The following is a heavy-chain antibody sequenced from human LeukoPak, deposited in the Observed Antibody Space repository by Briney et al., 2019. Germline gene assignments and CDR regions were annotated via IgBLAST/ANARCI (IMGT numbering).Heavy chain of an antibody. J-gene: IGHJ3*02. D-gene: IGHD6-13*01. CDR1: GGSISSSSYY. CDR3: ARRRTRIAAPEDI. CDR2: IYYSGST. V-gene: IGHV4-39*01. Sequence: SETLSLTCTVSGGSISSSSYYWGWIRQPPGKGLEWIGSIYYSGSTYYNPSLKSRVTISVDTSKNQFSLKLSSVTAADTAVYYCARRRTRIAAPEDIWGQGTMVTVSS.